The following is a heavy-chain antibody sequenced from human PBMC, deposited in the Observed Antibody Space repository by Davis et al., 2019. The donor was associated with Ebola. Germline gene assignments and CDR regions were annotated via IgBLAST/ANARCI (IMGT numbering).Heavy chain of an antibody. CDR1: GFTFSSYS. D-gene: IGHD3-9*01. V-gene: IGHV3-48*04. CDR2: ISSSSSTI. CDR3: ARTDYDILFYGMDV. J-gene: IGHJ6*02. Sequence: PGGSLRLSCAASGFTFSSYSMNWVRQAPGKGLEWVSYISSSSSTIYYADSVKGRFTISRDNAKNSLYLQMNSLRAEDTAVYYCARTDYDILFYGMDVWGQGTTVTVSS.